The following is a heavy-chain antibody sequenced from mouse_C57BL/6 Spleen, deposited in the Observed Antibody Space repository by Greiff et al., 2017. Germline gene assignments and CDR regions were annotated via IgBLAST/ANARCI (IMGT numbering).Heavy chain of an antibody. D-gene: IGHD1-1*01. CDR2: IDPSDSET. CDR1: GYTFTSYW. Sequence: VQLQQPGAELVRPGSSVKLSCKASGYTFTSYWMHWVKQRPIQGLEWIGNIDPSDSETHYNQKFKDKATLTVDKSSSTAYMQLSSLTSEDSAVYYSARYAGSSFWYFDVWGTGTTVTVSS. J-gene: IGHJ1*03. V-gene: IGHV1-52*01. CDR3: ARYAGSSFWYFDV.